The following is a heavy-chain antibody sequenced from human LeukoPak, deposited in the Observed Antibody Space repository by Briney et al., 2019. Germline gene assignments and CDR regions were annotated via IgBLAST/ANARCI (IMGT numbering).Heavy chain of an antibody. J-gene: IGHJ4*02. V-gene: IGHV1-2*02. CDR2: INPNSGGT. CDR3: ARDSGWTLPHFDY. CDR1: GYTFTGYY. D-gene: IGHD6-19*01. Sequence: ASVKVSCKASGYTFTGYYMHWVRQAPGQGLEWMGWINPNSGGTNYAQKFQGRVTMTRDTSISTAYMELSRLRSDDTAVYYCARDSGWTLPHFDYWGQGTLVTVSS.